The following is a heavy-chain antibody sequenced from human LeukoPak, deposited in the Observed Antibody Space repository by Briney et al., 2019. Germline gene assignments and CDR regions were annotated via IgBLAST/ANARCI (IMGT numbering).Heavy chain of an antibody. CDR2: IYHSGST. Sequence: KASGTLSLTCAVSGGSISTNHWWHWVRQPPGKGLEWIGEIYHSGSTYYNPSLRSRVTMSVDKSKYQFSLNLNSVTAADTAVYYCAREYCDGDCLTAFDIWGPGTMVTVSS. V-gene: IGHV4-4*02. D-gene: IGHD2-21*02. CDR1: GGSISTNHW. J-gene: IGHJ3*02. CDR3: AREYCDGDCLTAFDI.